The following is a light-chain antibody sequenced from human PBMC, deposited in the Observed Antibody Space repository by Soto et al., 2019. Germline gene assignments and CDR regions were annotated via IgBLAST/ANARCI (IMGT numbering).Light chain of an antibody. Sequence: IVLTPSPGTLSLSPGERATLSCRASQSLSSSYLAWYQQQPGQAPRLLIYGTSIRATGIPDRFSGSGSGTDFTLTITRLEPEDFAVYYCQRFGTSPPWTFGQGTRWIS. CDR1: QSLSSSY. V-gene: IGKV3-20*01. CDR3: QRFGTSPPWT. J-gene: IGKJ1*01. CDR2: GTS.